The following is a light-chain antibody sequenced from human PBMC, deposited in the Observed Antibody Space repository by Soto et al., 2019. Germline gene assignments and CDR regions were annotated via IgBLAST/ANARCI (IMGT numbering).Light chain of an antibody. CDR3: QQDYNLPWT. CDR2: GAS. Sequence: PGARVTLSCRASQSVSSSYLTWYQQKPGQAPRLLIYGASTRATSIPARFSGSGSGTDFTLTISSLQPEDFAVYYCQQDYNLPWTFGQGTKV. CDR1: QSVSSSY. J-gene: IGKJ1*01. V-gene: IGKV3D-7*01.